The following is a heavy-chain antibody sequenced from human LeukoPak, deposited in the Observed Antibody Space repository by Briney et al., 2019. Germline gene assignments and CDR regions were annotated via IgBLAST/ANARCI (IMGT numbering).Heavy chain of an antibody. CDR2: ISSNGGST. CDR1: GFTFSSYA. J-gene: IGHJ4*02. D-gene: IGHD4-17*01. V-gene: IGHV3-64*01. Sequence: GGSLRLSCAASGFTFSSYAMLWVRQAPGKGLEYVSAISSNGGSTYYANSVKGRFTISRDNSKNTLYLQMGSLRAEDMAVYYCARAYMTTLDYWGQKTLVTVSS. CDR3: ARAYMTTLDY.